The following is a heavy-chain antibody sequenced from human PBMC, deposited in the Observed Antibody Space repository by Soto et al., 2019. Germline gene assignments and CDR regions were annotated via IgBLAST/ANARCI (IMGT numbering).Heavy chain of an antibody. CDR1: CLTFSDYY. CDR2: ISSSGGYT. V-gene: IGHV3-11*06. Sequence: GGSLRLPCVSSCLTFSDYYMTWIRQAPGKGLEWVSYISSSGGYTNYADSVKGRFTISRDNAKNTLYLQMSSLRVEDTAMYYCARDRDPGTWGQGTLVTVSS. J-gene: IGHJ5*02. CDR3: ARDRDPGT.